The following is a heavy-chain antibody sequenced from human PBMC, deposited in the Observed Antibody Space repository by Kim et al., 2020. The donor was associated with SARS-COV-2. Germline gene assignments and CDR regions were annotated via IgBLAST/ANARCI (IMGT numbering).Heavy chain of an antibody. J-gene: IGHJ5*02. CDR2: ISGSGGST. Sequence: GGSLRLSCAASGFTFSSYAMSWVRQAPGKGLEWVSAISGSGGSTYYADSVKGRFTISRDNSKNTLYLQMNSLRAEDTAVYYCAKDYSSSWYDANWFDPWGQGTLVTVSS. CDR1: GFTFSSYA. D-gene: IGHD6-13*01. V-gene: IGHV3-23*01. CDR3: AKDYSSSWYDANWFDP.